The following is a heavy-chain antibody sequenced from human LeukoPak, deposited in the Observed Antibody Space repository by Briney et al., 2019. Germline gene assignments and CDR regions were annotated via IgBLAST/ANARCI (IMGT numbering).Heavy chain of an antibody. CDR3: AKDADTAMVNYFDY. J-gene: IGHJ4*02. Sequence: GGSLRLSCAASGFTFSSYGMPWVRQAPGKGLEWVAVISYDGSNKYYADSVKGRFTISRDNSKNTLYLQMNSLRAEDTAVYYCAKDADTAMVNYFDYWGQGTLVTVSS. V-gene: IGHV3-30*18. CDR1: GFTFSSYG. CDR2: ISYDGSNK. D-gene: IGHD5-18*01.